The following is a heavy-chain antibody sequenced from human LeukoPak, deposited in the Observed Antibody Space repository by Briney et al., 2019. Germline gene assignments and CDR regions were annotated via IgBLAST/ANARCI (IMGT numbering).Heavy chain of an antibody. D-gene: IGHD4-17*01. CDR3: ARGALDHATVTNYFEY. CDR1: GYTFSDHY. Sequence: ASVKVSCKASGYTFSDHYMQWVRQAPGQGFEWLGWINPNSGGTSYAQRFQGRVTMTRDTSLSTAYMELSRLGSDDTAVYYCARGALDHATVTNYFEYWGQGTLVTVSS. CDR2: INPNSGGT. J-gene: IGHJ4*02. V-gene: IGHV1-2*02.